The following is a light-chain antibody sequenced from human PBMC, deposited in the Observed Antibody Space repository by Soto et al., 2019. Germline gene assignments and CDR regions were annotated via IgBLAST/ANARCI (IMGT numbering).Light chain of an antibody. CDR2: AAS. CDR1: QGFSNS. V-gene: IGKV1-9*01. Sequence: DIQLTQSPSFLSASVGDRVTITCRASQGFSNSLAWYQQKPGKAPTLLIYAASTLQSGVPSRFSGSGSGTEFALTISSLQPEDFATYYCQQPDSYPCTFVQGTKLEIK. J-gene: IGKJ2*02. CDR3: QQPDSYPCT.